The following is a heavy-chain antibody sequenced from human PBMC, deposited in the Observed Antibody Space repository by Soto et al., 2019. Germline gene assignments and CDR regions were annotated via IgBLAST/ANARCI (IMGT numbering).Heavy chain of an antibody. J-gene: IGHJ6*02. CDR2: ISYGGST. CDR1: GFTFSSCA. Sequence: PGGSLRLSCAASGFTFSSCAMHWVRQAPGKGLEWVALISYGGSTYYADSVKGRFTISRDNSKSTLYLQMNSLRAEDTALYYCAKGRSYYYYYGVDVWGQGTTVTVS. CDR3: AKGRSYYYYYGVDV. V-gene: IGHV3-30-3*01.